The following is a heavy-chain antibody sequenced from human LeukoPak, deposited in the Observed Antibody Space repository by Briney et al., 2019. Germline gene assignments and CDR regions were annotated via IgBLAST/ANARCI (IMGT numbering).Heavy chain of an antibody. Sequence: GESLKISCNVSGYSFTSYWIGWVRQLPGKGLECMGIIYPGDSDTRYSPSFQGQVTISADKSISTAYLQWSSLKASDTAMYYCARHETGPYFDYWGQGTLVTVSS. CDR2: IYPGDSDT. D-gene: IGHD1-1*01. J-gene: IGHJ4*02. V-gene: IGHV5-51*01. CDR3: ARHETGPYFDY. CDR1: GYSFTSYW.